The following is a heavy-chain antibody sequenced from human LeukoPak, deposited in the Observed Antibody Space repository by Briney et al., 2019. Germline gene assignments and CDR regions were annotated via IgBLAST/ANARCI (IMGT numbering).Heavy chain of an antibody. CDR2: VFCNETA. CDR3: AQDNYGAFDY. V-gene: IGHV4-38-2*02. D-gene: IGHD4-11*01. J-gene: IGHJ4*02. CDR1: GYSMSSGYY. Sequence: SETLSLTCSVSGYSMSSGYYWGWVRQPPGKGLQWLGSVFCNETARYNPSLHSRVTVSIDTSKNQFSLKLNSVTTGDTAIYYCAQDNYGAFDYWGQGILVTVSS.